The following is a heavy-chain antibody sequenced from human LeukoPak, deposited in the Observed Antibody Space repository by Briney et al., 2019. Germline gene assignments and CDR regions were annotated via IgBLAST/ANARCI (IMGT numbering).Heavy chain of an antibody. Sequence: PGGSLRLSCVASGFTFSNYGMHWVRQAPEKGLEWVSHITSSGATIYYADPVKGRFTISRDNAKNSLSLQMNSLRAEDTGVYFCARVLSSGYSPFDYWGQGILVTVSS. D-gene: IGHD3-22*01. J-gene: IGHJ4*02. CDR3: ARVLSSGYSPFDY. CDR1: GFTFSNYG. V-gene: IGHV3-48*04. CDR2: ITSSGATI.